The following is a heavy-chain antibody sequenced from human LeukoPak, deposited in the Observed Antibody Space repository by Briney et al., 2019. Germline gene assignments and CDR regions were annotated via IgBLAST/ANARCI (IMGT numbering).Heavy chain of an antibody. CDR3: TRESGAFSPFRF. D-gene: IGHD1-26*01. V-gene: IGHV4-4*02. CDR2: VHLNGAT. J-gene: IGHJ1*01. Sequence: PSETLSLTCAVSGGSITTTNWWSWVRQPPGKGLEWIGEVHLNGATNYNPSLESRFSMSIDKSNNHLSLEVTSVTAADTAMYYCTRESGAFSPFRFWGQGTLVTVSS. CDR1: GGSITTTNW.